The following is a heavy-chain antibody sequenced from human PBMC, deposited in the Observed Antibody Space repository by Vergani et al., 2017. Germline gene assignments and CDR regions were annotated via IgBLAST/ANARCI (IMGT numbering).Heavy chain of an antibody. CDR1: GFTFSSYA. Sequence: EVQLLESGGGLVQPGGSLRLSCAASGFTFSSYAMSWVRQAPEKGLEWVSSILSGGGVKYNLDSVKGRFTISRDNSKNTLYLQMNSLRVEDTAVYYCAKDPNGDYFGAVDSWGPGTLVTVSS. V-gene: IGHV3-23*01. CDR2: ILSGGGVK. D-gene: IGHD4-17*01. CDR3: AKDPNGDYFGAVDS. J-gene: IGHJ5*01.